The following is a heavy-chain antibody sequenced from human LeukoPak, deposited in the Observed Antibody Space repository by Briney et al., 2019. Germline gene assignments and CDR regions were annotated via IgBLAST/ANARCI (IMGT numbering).Heavy chain of an antibody. CDR3: GRDTGSAAGIDY. J-gene: IGHJ4*02. V-gene: IGHV3-21*01. Sequence: GGSLRLSCAASGFTFSSYSMNWVRQAPGKGLEWVSSISSSSSYIYYADSVKGRFTISRDNAKNSLYLQMNSLRAEDTAVYYCGRDTGSAAGIDYWGQGALVTVSS. D-gene: IGHD6-13*01. CDR2: ISSSSSYI. CDR1: GFTFSSYS.